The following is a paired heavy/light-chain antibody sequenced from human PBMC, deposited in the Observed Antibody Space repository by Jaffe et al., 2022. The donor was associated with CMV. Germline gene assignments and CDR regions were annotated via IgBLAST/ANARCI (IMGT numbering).Heavy chain of an antibody. D-gene: IGHD2-21*01. CDR2: ISGSGGTT. CDR3: AKHVGGHGSGWWWGPKTKTDFYYYGMDV. J-gene: IGHJ6*02. Sequence: EVQLLESGGDLVQRGGSLRLSCAASGLTFSTYAMSWVRQAPGKGLEWVSLISGSGGTTYYADSVEGRFTISRDNSEDTLYLQMNSLRAEDTAVYYCAKHVGGHGSGWWWGPKTKTDFYYYGMDVWGQGTTVTVSS. CDR1: GLTFSTYA. V-gene: IGHV3-23*01.
Light chain of an antibody. CDR2: AAS. Sequence: DVHLTQSPSFLSASVGDRVTITCRASQGINNYLVWYQQKPGKAPKLLIYAASTLQSGVPSRFSGSGSGTEFTLTISSLQPEDFATYYCQQLHTSPPFTFGPGTKVDIK. CDR1: QGINNY. J-gene: IGKJ3*01. V-gene: IGKV1-9*01. CDR3: QQLHTSPPFT.